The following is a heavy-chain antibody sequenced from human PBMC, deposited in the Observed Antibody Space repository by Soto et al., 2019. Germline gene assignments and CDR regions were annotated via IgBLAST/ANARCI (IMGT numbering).Heavy chain of an antibody. V-gene: IGHV3-30-3*01. CDR1: GFTFSTYA. CDR2: ISYDGSNK. J-gene: IGHJ4*02. CDR3: ARDKSPYSSGWPNRHFDY. Sequence: QVQLVESGGGVVQPGRSLRLSCAASGFTFSTYAMHWVRQARGKGLEWVAVISYDGSNKYYADSVKGRFTISRDNSKNTLYLQMNSLRAEDTAVYYCARDKSPYSSGWPNRHFDYWGQGTLVTVSS. D-gene: IGHD6-19*01.